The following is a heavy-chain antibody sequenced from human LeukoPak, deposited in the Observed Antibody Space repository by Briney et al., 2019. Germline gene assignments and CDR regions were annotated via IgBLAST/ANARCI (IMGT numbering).Heavy chain of an antibody. J-gene: IGHJ4*02. D-gene: IGHD5-18*01. CDR3: ARHPRDTATVFCDY. V-gene: IGHV5-10-1*01. CDR1: GYSFTSYW. Sequence: GESLKISCQGSGYSFTSYWISWVRRMPGKGLEWMGRIDPSDSYTNYSPSFQGHVTISADKSISTAYLQWSSLKASDTAMYYCARHPRDTATVFCDYWGQGTLVTVSS. CDR2: IDPSDSYT.